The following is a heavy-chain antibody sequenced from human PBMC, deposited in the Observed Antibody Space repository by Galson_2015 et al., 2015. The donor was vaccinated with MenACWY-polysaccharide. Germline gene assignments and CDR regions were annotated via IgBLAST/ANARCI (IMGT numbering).Heavy chain of an antibody. Sequence: PALVKPTQTLTLTCTFSGFSLSTSGVGVGWIRQPPGKALEWLGMIYWDDDKRYSPSLRSRLTITKDTAKNQVVLTMTNMDPVDTATYYRAHRPVYDTTGRAFDIWGLGTMVTVSS. CDR2: IYWDDDK. V-gene: IGHV2-5*02. D-gene: IGHD3-22*01. J-gene: IGHJ3*02. CDR1: GFSLSTSGVG. CDR3: AHRPVYDTTGRAFDI.